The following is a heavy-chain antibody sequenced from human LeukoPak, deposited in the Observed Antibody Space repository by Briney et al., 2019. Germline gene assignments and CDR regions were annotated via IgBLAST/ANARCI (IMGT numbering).Heavy chain of an antibody. CDR2: INPNSGGT. CDR3: ARVVYVLRFLEWLPDY. CDR1: GYTFTGYY. J-gene: IGHJ4*02. Sequence: ASVKVSCKASGYTFTGYYMHWVRRAPGQGLEWMGWINPNSGGTNYAPKFQGRVTMTRDTSISTAYMELSRLRSDDTAVYYCARVVYVLRFLEWLPDYWGQGTLVTVSS. D-gene: IGHD3-3*01. V-gene: IGHV1-2*02.